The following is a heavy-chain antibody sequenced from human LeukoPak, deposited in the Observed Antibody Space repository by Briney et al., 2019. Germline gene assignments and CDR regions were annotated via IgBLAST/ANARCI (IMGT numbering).Heavy chain of an antibody. Sequence: ASVKLSCKAFGYTFTGYWMHWVRQAPGQGLEWMGWMNPNSGNTGYAQKFQGRVTMTRNTSTSTAYMELRSLRSDDTAVYYCAREGIDPWGQGTLVTVSS. CDR3: AREGIDP. CDR2: MNPNSGNT. V-gene: IGHV1-8*02. D-gene: IGHD3-10*01. CDR1: GYTFTGYW. J-gene: IGHJ5*02.